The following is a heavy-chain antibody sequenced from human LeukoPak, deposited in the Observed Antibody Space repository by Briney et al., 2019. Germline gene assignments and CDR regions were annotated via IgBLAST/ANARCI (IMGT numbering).Heavy chain of an antibody. J-gene: IGHJ5*02. CDR3: ARQRYCSGGSCLRKAPFDP. CDR1: GGSFSGYY. D-gene: IGHD2-15*01. CDR2: INHSGST. Sequence: MPSETLSLTCAVYGGSFSGYYWSWIRQPPGKGLEWIGEINHSGSTNYNPSLKSRVTISVDTSKNQFSLKLSSVTAADTAVYYCARQRYCSGGSCLRKAPFDPWGQGTLVTVSS. V-gene: IGHV4-34*01.